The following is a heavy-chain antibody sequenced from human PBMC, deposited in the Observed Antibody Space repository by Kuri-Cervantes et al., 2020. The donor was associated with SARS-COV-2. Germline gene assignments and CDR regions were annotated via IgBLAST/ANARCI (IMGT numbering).Heavy chain of an antibody. CDR3: TTDPIVVVPAALRS. V-gene: IGHV3-15*01. D-gene: IGHD2-2*01. CDR1: GFTFSNAW. Sequence: SCAASGFTFSNAWMSWVRQAPGKGLEWVGRIKSITDGGTTDYAAPVKGRFTISRDDSKNTLYLQMNSLKTEDTAVYYCTTDPIVVVPAALRSWGQGTLVTVSS. CDR2: IKSITDGGTT. J-gene: IGHJ5*02.